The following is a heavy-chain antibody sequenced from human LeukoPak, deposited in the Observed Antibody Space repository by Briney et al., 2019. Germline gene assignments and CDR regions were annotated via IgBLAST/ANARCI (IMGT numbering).Heavy chain of an antibody. Sequence: GGSLRLSCVASEFTFSIYSMNWVRQAPGKGLEWVSSIQPSGKNIYHAASLKGRFTISRDNTKNSLYLQMNSLRAEDTAIYYCAKDTGYVPDAFDIWGQGTMVTVSS. CDR1: EFTFSIYS. V-gene: IGHV3-21*04. J-gene: IGHJ3*02. CDR3: AKDTGYVPDAFDI. D-gene: IGHD5-12*01. CDR2: IQPSGKNI.